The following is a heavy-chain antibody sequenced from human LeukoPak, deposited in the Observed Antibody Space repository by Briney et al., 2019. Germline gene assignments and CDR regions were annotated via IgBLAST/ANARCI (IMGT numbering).Heavy chain of an antibody. V-gene: IGHV3-30*18. CDR2: ISYDGSNK. CDR3: AKGKFGDPLNY. J-gene: IGHJ4*02. Sequence: PGGSLRLSCAASGFTFSSYGMHWVRQAPGKGLEWVAVISYDGSNKYYADSVKGRFTISKDNSKNTVDLLMNNVRAEDTALYYCAKGKFGDPLNYWGQGTLVTVSS. D-gene: IGHD3-10*01. CDR1: GFTFSSYG.